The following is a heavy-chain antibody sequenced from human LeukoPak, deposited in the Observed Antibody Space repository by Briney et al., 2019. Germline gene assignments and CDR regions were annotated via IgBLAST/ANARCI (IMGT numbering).Heavy chain of an antibody. D-gene: IGHD3-3*01. Sequence: PGGSLGLSCAASGLTVSSNYMSWVRQAPGKGLEWVSVIYSGDNTFYADSVKGRFTISRDNSKNTLYLQINSLRAEDTAMYYCARHTNDLWSGFDYWGQGTLVTVSS. J-gene: IGHJ4*02. CDR2: IYSGDNT. CDR3: ARHTNDLWSGFDY. CDR1: GLTVSSNY. V-gene: IGHV3-53*01.